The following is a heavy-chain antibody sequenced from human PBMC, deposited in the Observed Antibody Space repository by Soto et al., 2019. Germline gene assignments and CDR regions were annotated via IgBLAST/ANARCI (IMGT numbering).Heavy chain of an antibody. Sequence: ASVKVSCKASGYTLTSYAMHWVRQAPGQRLEWMGWINAGNGNTKYSQKFQGRVTITRDTSASTAYMELSSLRSEDTAVYYCARAALILPFDPWGQGTLVTVSS. CDR1: GYTLTSYA. J-gene: IGHJ5*02. V-gene: IGHV1-3*01. CDR2: INAGNGNT. D-gene: IGHD2-15*01. CDR3: ARAALILPFDP.